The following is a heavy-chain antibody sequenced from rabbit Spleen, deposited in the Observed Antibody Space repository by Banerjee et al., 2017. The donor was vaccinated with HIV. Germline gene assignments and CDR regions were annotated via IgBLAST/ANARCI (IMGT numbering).Heavy chain of an antibody. J-gene: IGHJ4*01. V-gene: IGHV1S7*01. Sequence: QLKETGGGLVQPGGSLTLSCKASGFDFSSYYMSWVRQAPGKGLEWIGIIYAGKGSTDYASWVNGRFTISSDNAQNTVDLQMNSLTAADTATYFCARDYSSGWGQFNLWGPGTLVTVS. D-gene: IGHD4-1*01. CDR1: GFDFSSYY. CDR3: ARDYSSGWGQFNL. CDR2: IYAGKGST.